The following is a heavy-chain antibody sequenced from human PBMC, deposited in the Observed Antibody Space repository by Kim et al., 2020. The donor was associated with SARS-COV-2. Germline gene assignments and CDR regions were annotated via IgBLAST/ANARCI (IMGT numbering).Heavy chain of an antibody. V-gene: IGHV4-4*08. D-gene: IGHD2-15*01. CDR3: AREGGRFDY. J-gene: IGHJ4*02. Sequence: GSDQYTPSIKRGVTISVATSKSQFSLKLSSVTAADTAVYYCAREGGRFDYWGQGTLVTVSS. CDR2: GSD.